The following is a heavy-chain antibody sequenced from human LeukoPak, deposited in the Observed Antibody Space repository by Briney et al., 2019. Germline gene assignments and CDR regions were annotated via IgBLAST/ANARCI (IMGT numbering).Heavy chain of an antibody. CDR1: GYTFTGYY. D-gene: IGHD6-6*01. J-gene: IGHJ4*02. CDR2: INPNSGGT. V-gene: IGHV1-2*02. Sequence: ASVKVSCKASGYTFTGYYMHWVRQAPGQGLEWMGWINPNSGGTNCAQKFQGRVTMTRDTSISIAYMEPSRLKSDDTAVYCCARDRYYSSSSLDYWGQGTLVTVSS. CDR3: ARDRYYSSSSLDY.